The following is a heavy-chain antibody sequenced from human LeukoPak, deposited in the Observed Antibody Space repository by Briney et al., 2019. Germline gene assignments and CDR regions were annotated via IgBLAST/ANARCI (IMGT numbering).Heavy chain of an antibody. V-gene: IGHV3-23*01. CDR2: IRGSGGST. CDR1: GFTFSSYA. D-gene: IGHD6-19*01. J-gene: IGHJ2*01. CDR3: AKREYSSGSFHL. Sequence: PGGSLRLSCAASGFTFSSYAMSWVRQAPGKGLEWVSAIRGSGGSTYYADSVKGRFTISRDNSKNTLYLQMNSLRAEDTAVYYCAKREYSSGSFHLWGRGTLVTVSS.